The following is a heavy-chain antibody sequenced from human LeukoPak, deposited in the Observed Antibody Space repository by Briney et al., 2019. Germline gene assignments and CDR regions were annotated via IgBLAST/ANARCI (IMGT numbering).Heavy chain of an antibody. CDR3: AKDPRRRLFDY. CDR1: GFTFSSYE. J-gene: IGHJ4*02. V-gene: IGHV3-48*03. D-gene: IGHD4-11*01. CDR2: IRSSSRTT. Sequence: GGSLRLSCAASGFTFSSYEMNWVRQAPGKGLEWVSHIRSSSRTTYYADSVKGRFTISRDNSKNTLYLQMNSLRAEDTAVYYCAKDPRRRLFDYWGQGTLVTVSS.